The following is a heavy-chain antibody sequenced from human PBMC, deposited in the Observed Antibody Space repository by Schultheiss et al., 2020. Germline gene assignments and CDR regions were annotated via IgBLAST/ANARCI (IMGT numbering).Heavy chain of an antibody. Sequence: SETLSLTCTVSGGSISSGDYYWSWIRQPPGKGLEWIGYIYYSGSTNYNPSLKSRVTISVDTSKNQFSLKLSSVTAADTAVYYCARDRSSRPGLDYWGQGTLVNVSA. CDR3: ARDRSSRPGLDY. CDR2: IYYSGST. CDR1: GGSISSGDYY. J-gene: IGHJ4*02. V-gene: IGHV4-30-4*01.